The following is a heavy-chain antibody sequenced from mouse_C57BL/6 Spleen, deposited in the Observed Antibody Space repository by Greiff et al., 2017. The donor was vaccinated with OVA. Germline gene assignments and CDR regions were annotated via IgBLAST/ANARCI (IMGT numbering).Heavy chain of an antibody. Sequence: QVQLKESGAELVRPGASVTLSCKASGYTFTDYEMHWVKQTPVHGLEWIGAIDPETGGTAYNQKFKGKAILTADKSSSTAYMELRSLTSEDSAVYYCTREGVTTGFAYWGQGTLVTVSA. CDR3: TREGVTTGFAY. CDR1: GYTFTDYE. D-gene: IGHD2-2*01. CDR2: IDPETGGT. V-gene: IGHV1-15*01. J-gene: IGHJ3*01.